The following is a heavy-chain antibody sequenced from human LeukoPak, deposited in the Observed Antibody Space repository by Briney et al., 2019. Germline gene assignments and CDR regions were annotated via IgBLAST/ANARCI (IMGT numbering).Heavy chain of an antibody. CDR1: GGSISSSSYY. CDR2: IYYSGST. D-gene: IGHD3-3*01. Sequence: SETLSLTCTVSGGSISSSSYYWGWIRQPPGKGLEWIGSIYYSGSTYYNPSLKSRVTISVDTSKNQFSLKLSSVTAADTAVYYCAREDDFWSGYLGYWGQGTLVTVSS. CDR3: AREDDFWSGYLGY. J-gene: IGHJ4*02. V-gene: IGHV4-39*07.